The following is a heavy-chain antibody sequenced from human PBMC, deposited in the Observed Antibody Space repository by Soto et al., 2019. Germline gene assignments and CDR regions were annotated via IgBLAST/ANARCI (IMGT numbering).Heavy chain of an antibody. V-gene: IGHV3-23*01. Sequence: GGSLRLSCAASGFTFSSYAMSWVRQAPGKGLEWVSAISGSGGSTYYADSVKGRFTISRDNSKNTLYLQMNSLRAEDTALYYCAKDVWNYSKYYGAFDIWGQGTMVTVSS. CDR3: AKDVWNYSKYYGAFDI. CDR1: GFTFSSYA. D-gene: IGHD4-4*01. J-gene: IGHJ3*02. CDR2: ISGSGGST.